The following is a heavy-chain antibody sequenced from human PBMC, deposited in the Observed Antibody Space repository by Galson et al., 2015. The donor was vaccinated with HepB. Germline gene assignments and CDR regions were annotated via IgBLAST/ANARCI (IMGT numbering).Heavy chain of an antibody. CDR2: TYYRSKWYN. D-gene: IGHD3-10*01. CDR3: ARGYRGHNFDY. J-gene: IGHJ4*02. V-gene: IGHV6-1*01. CDR1: GDSVSSKSAA. Sequence: CAISGDSVSSKSAAWNRIRQSPSRGLEWLGRTYYRSKWYNDYAESVKSRIAINPDTSKNQFSLQLNSVTPEDTAVYYCARGYRGHNFDYWDQGTLVTVSS.